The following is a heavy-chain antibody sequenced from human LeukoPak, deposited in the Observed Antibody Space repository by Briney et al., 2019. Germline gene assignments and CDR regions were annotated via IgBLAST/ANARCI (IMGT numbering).Heavy chain of an antibody. J-gene: IGHJ4*02. CDR1: GGTFSSYA. Sequence: ASVKVSCKASGGTFSSYAISWVRQAPGQGLEWMGGIIPIFGTANYAQKFQGRVTITTDESTSTAYMELSSLRSEDTAVYYCAKDIGYSYGLFDYWGQGTLVTVSS. V-gene: IGHV1-69*05. CDR2: IIPIFGTA. CDR3: AKDIGYSYGLFDY. D-gene: IGHD5-18*01.